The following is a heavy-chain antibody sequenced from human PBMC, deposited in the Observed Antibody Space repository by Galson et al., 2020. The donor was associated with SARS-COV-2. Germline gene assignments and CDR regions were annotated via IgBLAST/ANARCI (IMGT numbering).Heavy chain of an antibody. V-gene: IGHV4-31*01. CDR2: IYYSGRT. CDR1: GGSISSGRYY. Sequence: ETSEPLSLTCTVSGGSISSGRYYWSWIRQHPGKGLEWIGYIYYSGRTYYNPSLTSPVTISVDPSKTQFSLKLTSVTAADTAVYYCARIISVGSGGVVNWFDPWGQGTLVTVSS. D-gene: IGHD3-3*01. CDR3: ARIISVGSGGVVNWFDP. J-gene: IGHJ5*02.